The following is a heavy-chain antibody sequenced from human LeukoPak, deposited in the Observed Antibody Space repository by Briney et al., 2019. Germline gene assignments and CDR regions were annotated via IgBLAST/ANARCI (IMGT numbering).Heavy chain of an antibody. D-gene: IGHD2-15*01. Sequence: GGSLRLSCAASGFTFSSYGMHWVRQAPGKGLEWVAIISYDGSNKYYAASVQGRFTISRDNSKSTLCLQMNSLRAEDTAVNYCAKQLGYCSDGSCYFPYWGQGTLVTVSS. CDR2: ISYDGSNK. J-gene: IGHJ4*02. CDR3: AKQLGYCSDGSCYFPY. V-gene: IGHV3-30*18. CDR1: GFTFSSYG.